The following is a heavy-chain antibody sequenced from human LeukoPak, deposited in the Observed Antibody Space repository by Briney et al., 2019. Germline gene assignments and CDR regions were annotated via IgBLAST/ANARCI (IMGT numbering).Heavy chain of an antibody. CDR2: INHSGST. D-gene: IGHD2-21*01. CDR3: ARPISTPHAYYYGMDV. CDR1: GGSFSGYY. Sequence: PSETLSLTCAVYGGSFSGYYWSWIRQPPGKGLEWIGEINHSGSTNYNPSLKSRVTISVDTSKNQFSLKLSSVTAADTAAYYCARPISTPHAYYYGMDVWGQGTTVTVSS. J-gene: IGHJ6*02. V-gene: IGHV4-34*01.